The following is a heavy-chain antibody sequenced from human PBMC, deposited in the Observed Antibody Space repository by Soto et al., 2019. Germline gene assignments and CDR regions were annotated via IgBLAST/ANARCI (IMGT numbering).Heavy chain of an antibody. Sequence: SETLSLTCTVSGGSISSSSYYWGWIRQPPGKGLEWIGSIYYSGSTYYNPSLKSRVTISVDTSKNQFSLKLSSVTAADTAVYYCARLTPNPQDYYGMDVWGQGTTVT. CDR3: ARLTPNPQDYYGMDV. J-gene: IGHJ6*02. CDR1: GGSISSSSYY. CDR2: IYYSGST. V-gene: IGHV4-39*01.